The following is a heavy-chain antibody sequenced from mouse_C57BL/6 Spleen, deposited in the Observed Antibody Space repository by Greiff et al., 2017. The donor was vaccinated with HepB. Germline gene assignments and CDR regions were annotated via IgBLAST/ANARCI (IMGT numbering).Heavy chain of an antibody. D-gene: IGHD4-1*01. CDR1: GFTFSSYG. J-gene: IGHJ4*01. Sequence: EVMLVESGGDLVKPGGSLKLSCAASGFTFSSYGMSWVRQTPDKRLEWVATISSGGSYTYYPDSVKGRFTISRDNAKNTLYLQMSSLKSEDTAMYYCARRGLGRGAMDYWGQGTSVTVSS. V-gene: IGHV5-6*01. CDR3: ARRGLGRGAMDY. CDR2: ISSGGSYT.